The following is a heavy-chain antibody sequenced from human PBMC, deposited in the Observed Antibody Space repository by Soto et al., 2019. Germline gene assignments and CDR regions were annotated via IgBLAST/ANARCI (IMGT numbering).Heavy chain of an antibody. Sequence: PGGSLRLSCAASVFTVSSNYMSWVRQSPGKGLEWVSVIYSGGSTYYADSVKGRFTISRDNSKNTLYLQMNSLRAEDTAVYYCARGPSRYQLLPALHWGQGTLVTVSS. J-gene: IGHJ4*02. D-gene: IGHD2-2*01. V-gene: IGHV3-53*01. CDR1: VFTVSSNY. CDR2: IYSGGST. CDR3: ARGPSRYQLLPALH.